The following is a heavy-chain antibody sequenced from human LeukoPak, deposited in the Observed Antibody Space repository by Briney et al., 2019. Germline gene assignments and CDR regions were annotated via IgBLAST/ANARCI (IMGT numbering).Heavy chain of an antibody. CDR1: GFTFSSYA. V-gene: IGHV3-23*01. J-gene: IGHJ5*02. Sequence: PGGSLRLSCAASGFTFSSYAMSWVRQAPGKGLEWVSAISGSGGSTYYADSVKGRFTISRDNSKNTLYLQMNSLRAEDTAVYYCARGNPRRTSSPRNNWFDPWGQGTLVTVSS. D-gene: IGHD2-2*01. CDR2: ISGSGGST. CDR3: ARGNPRRTSSPRNNWFDP.